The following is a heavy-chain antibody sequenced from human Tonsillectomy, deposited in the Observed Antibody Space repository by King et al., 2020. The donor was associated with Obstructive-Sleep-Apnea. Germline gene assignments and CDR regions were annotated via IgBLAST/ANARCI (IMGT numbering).Heavy chain of an antibody. D-gene: IGHD3-9*01. Sequence: QLVQSGAEVKKPGASVKVSCKASGYTFTGYYMHWVRQAPGQGLEWMGWINPNSGGTNYAQKFQGRVTMTRDTSISTAYMELSRLRSDDTAVYYCARDRLRYFDWLSNYYYYGMDVWGHGTTVTVSS. V-gene: IGHV1-2*02. CDR1: GYTFTGYY. CDR2: INPNSGGT. CDR3: ARDRLRYFDWLSNYYYYGMDV. J-gene: IGHJ6*02.